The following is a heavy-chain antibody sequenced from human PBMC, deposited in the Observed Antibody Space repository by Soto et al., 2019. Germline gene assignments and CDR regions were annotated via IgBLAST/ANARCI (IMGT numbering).Heavy chain of an antibody. D-gene: IGHD2-15*01. V-gene: IGHV3-33*01. CDR2: IWYDGSNK. CDR3: ARDGYCSGGSCYSVPVFDY. J-gene: IGHJ4*02. CDR1: GFTFSSYG. Sequence: QVQLVESGGGVVQPGRSLRLSCAASGFTFSSYGMHWVRQAPGKGLEWVAVIWYDGSNKYYADSVKGRFTISRDNSKNTLYLQMNSLGAEDKAGYYCARDGYCSGGSCYSVPVFDYWGQGTLVTVSS.